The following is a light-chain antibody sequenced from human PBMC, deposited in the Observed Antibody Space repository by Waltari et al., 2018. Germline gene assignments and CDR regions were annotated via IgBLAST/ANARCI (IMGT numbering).Light chain of an antibody. CDR3: GTWDSGLSVVV. V-gene: IGLV1-51*01. CDR1: SSNIGGSY. CDR2: DDD. Sequence: QSVLTQPPSVSAAPGQRVNISCYGSSSNIGGSYVCWYQHVPASAPKLLIYDDDKRLPEIPGRFSGSKSGTSAVLGITGLQTEDEADYNCGTWDSGLSVVVFGGGTRLTVL. J-gene: IGLJ2*01.